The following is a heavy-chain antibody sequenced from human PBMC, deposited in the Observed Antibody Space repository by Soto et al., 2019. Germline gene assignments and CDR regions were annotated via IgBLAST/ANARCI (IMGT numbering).Heavy chain of an antibody. Sequence: QVQLVESGGGVVQPGRSLRLSCAASGFTFSSYGMHWVRQAPGKGLEWVAVIWYDGSNKYYADSVKGRFTISRDNSKNTLYLQMNSLRAEDTAVYYCARDFLSFGSGHELEDVWGQGTTVTVSS. J-gene: IGHJ6*02. CDR3: ARDFLSFGSGHELEDV. CDR2: IWYDGSNK. D-gene: IGHD3-10*01. V-gene: IGHV3-33*01. CDR1: GFTFSSYG.